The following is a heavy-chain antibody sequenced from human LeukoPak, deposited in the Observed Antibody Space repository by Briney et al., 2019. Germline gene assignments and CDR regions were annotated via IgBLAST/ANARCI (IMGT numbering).Heavy chain of an antibody. D-gene: IGHD6-13*01. CDR2: MYYSGRP. Sequence: SQTLSLTCTVSGGSISSYYWSWVRHPPGKGLEWIGYMYYSGRPNYNTSLKTRVTISQNTPQNQFSLKLSAVTAADPPVFFGAGVDSSSWYYCDCWGGGSLVSVCS. CDR3: AGVDSSSWYYCDC. J-gene: IGHJ4*02. CDR1: GGSISSYY. V-gene: IGHV4-59*01.